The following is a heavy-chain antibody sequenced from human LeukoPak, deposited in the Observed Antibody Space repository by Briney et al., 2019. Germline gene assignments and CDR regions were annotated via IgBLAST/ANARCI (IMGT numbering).Heavy chain of an antibody. Sequence: ASVKVSCTASGHTFTSSATNWLRGAPGQRLEWMGWSNAGNGNTKYSQEFQGRVTITRDTSASTAYMELSSLRSEDMAVYYCARASDYYLMEVGGQGTTVTVSS. D-gene: IGHD6-19*01. CDR1: GHTFTSSA. V-gene: IGHV1-3*02. CDR3: ARASDYYLMEV. CDR2: SNAGNGNT. J-gene: IGHJ6*02.